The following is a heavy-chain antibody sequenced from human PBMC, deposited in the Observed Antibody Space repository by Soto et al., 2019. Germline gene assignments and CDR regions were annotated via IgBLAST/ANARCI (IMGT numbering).Heavy chain of an antibody. CDR1: GGSISGGVGGLYY. D-gene: IGHD4-17*01. J-gene: IGHJ2*01. CDR2: IYDSGST. Sequence: PSETLSLTCTVSGGSISGGVGGLYYWSWIRQPPGKGLGWIGYIYDSGSTYYNPSLKSRVTISVDTSKNQFSLRLSSVTAADTAAYYCAREVIPLTTDWYFDLWGRGTLVTVSS. CDR3: AREVIPLTTDWYFDL. V-gene: IGHV4-30-4*01.